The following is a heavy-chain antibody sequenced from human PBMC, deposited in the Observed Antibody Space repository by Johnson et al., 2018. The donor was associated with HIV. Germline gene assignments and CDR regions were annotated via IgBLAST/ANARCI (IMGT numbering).Heavy chain of an antibody. D-gene: IGHD3-10*01. CDR2: TRYDGSNK. Sequence: QVQLVESGGGVVQPGGSLRLSCATSGFTFSYYGLHWVRQAPGVGLEWVAFTRYDGSNKYYADSVKGRFTISRDNSKNTLYLQMNSLRAEDTAVYYCAKEMEGYYGSGKGDAFDIWGQGTMVTVSS. CDR3: AKEMEGYYGSGKGDAFDI. V-gene: IGHV3-30*02. J-gene: IGHJ3*02. CDR1: GFTFSYYG.